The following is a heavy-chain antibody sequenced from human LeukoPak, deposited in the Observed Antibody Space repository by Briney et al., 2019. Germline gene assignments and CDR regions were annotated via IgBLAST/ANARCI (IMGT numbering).Heavy chain of an antibody. CDR2: ISSGTSYI. CDR1: GFTFSTYS. J-gene: IGHJ4*02. Sequence: GGSLRLSCAASGFTFSTYSMNWVRQAPGKGLEWVSSISSGTSYIYYADSVKGRFTISRDNANNSMYLQMNSLRAEDTAVYYCAWGYCSSTSCPSDYWGQGTLVTVSS. V-gene: IGHV3-21*01. D-gene: IGHD2-2*01. CDR3: AWGYCSSTSCPSDY.